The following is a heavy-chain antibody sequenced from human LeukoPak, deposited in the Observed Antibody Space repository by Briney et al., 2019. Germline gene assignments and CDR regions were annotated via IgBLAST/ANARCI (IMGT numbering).Heavy chain of an antibody. CDR1: GYTFTSYD. J-gene: IGHJ5*02. V-gene: IGHV1-8*01. CDR3: AKSITMVPGVIRSVGFDP. D-gene: IGHD3-10*01. Sequence: ASVKVSCKASGYTFTSYDINWVRQATGQGLEWMGWMNPNSGNTGYEQKFQGRVTMTRNTSISTAYMELSSLRSEDTAVYYCAKSITMVPGVIRSVGFDPWGQGTLVTVSS. CDR2: MNPNSGNT.